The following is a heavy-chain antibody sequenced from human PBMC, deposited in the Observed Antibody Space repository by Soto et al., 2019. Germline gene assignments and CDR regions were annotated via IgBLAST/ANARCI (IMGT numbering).Heavy chain of an antibody. Sequence: GASVKVSCKVSVYTLTELSIHWVRQAPGKGLEWMGGFDPEDGETIYAQKFQGRVTMTEDTSTDTAYMELSSLRSEDTAVYYCATDRFNTELVHVKHLFDYWGQGTLVTVSS. J-gene: IGHJ4*02. CDR1: VYTLTELS. CDR3: ATDRFNTELVHVKHLFDY. V-gene: IGHV1-24*01. CDR2: FDPEDGET. D-gene: IGHD6-6*01.